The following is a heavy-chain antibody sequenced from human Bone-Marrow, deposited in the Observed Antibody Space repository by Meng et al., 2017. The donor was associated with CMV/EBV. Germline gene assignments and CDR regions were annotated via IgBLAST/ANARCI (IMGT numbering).Heavy chain of an antibody. CDR3: ARDSYDNLDY. Sequence: GESLKISCAASGFTFSSYAMSWVRQAPGKGLIWVSRINTDGSITNFADSVKGRFTISRDNAKNTLYLQMNGLRAEDTAMYYCARDSYDNLDYWGQGTLVTVSS. D-gene: IGHD3-9*01. J-gene: IGHJ4*02. CDR2: INTDGSIT. CDR1: GFTFSSYA. V-gene: IGHV3-74*01.